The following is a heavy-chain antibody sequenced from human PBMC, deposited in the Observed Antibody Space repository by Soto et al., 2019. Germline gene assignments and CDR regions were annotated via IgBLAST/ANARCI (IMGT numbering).Heavy chain of an antibody. Sequence: GGSLRLSCAASGFTFSSYAMHWVRQAPGKGLEWVAVISYDGSNKYYADSVKGRFTISRDNSKNTLYLQMNSLRAEDTAVYYCARAFVMVLGKGGMDVWGQGTTVTVSS. J-gene: IGHJ6*02. CDR1: GFTFSSYA. V-gene: IGHV3-30-3*01. CDR3: ARAFVMVLGKGGMDV. CDR2: ISYDGSNK. D-gene: IGHD7-27*01.